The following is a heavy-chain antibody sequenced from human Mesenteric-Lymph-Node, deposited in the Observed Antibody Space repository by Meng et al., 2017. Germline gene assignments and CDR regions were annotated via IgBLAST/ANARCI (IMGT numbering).Heavy chain of an antibody. CDR1: GDFITSGDYS. CDR3: VRDTRRGGGWFDP. J-gene: IGHJ5*02. Sequence: QLQLQDSGSGLVRPSRTLSLTCAVSGDFITSGDYSWTWIRQPPGKGLEWIGYIYHGVNIYYTPSLRSRVTISVDKSRNQFSLKLTSVSAADTAVYYCVRDTRRGGGWFDPWGQGTLVTVSS. V-gene: IGHV4-30-2*01. D-gene: IGHD3-10*01. CDR2: IYHGVNI.